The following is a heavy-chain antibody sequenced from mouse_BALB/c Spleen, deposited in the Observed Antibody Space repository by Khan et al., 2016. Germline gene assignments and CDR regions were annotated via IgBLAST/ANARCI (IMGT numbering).Heavy chain of an antibody. D-gene: IGHD1-1*01. CDR3: ARYRYYYGSSRYFDV. CDR1: GYTFTNYG. J-gene: IGHJ1*01. CDR2: INTYSGES. V-gene: IGHV9-3-1*01. Sequence: QIQLVQSGPELKKPGKTVKISCKASGYTFTNYGMNWVKQAPEKGLKWMGWINTYSGESTYADDFKGRFAFSLETSANTAYLQINNLKNEDTATYFCARYRYYYGSSRYFDVWGAGTTFTVSS.